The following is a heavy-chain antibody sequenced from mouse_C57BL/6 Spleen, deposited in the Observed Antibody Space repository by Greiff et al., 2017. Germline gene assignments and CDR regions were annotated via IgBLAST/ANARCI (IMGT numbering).Heavy chain of an antibody. D-gene: IGHD1-1*01. CDR1: GYTFTDYN. Sequence: VQLQQSGPELVKPGASVKMSCKASGYTFTDYNMHWVKQSHGKSLEWIGYINPNNGGTSYNQKFKGKATLTVNKSSSTAYMELSSLTSEDSAVYYWASGGSYYYGSSYGWYFDVWGTGTTVTVSS. CDR3: ASGGSYYYGSSYGWYFDV. V-gene: IGHV1-22*01. CDR2: INPNNGGT. J-gene: IGHJ1*03.